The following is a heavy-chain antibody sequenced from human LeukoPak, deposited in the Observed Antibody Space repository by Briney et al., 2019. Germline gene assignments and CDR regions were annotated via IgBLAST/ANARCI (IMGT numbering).Heavy chain of an antibody. CDR3: ARVPYSSGWYASYFDY. CDR2: IKEDGGQK. Sequence: PGGSLRPSCAASGSTLSSHWARWVRQAAGRGLEWVANIKEDGGQKYQVDSRKGRFTMSRDNAKNSLYLHMNSLRAEDTAVYYCARVPYSSGWYASYFDYWGEGTLVTVSS. V-gene: IGHV3-7*01. D-gene: IGHD6-19*01. J-gene: IGHJ4*02. CDR1: GSTLSSHW.